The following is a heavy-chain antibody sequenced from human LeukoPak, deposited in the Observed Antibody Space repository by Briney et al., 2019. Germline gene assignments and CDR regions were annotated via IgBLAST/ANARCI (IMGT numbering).Heavy chain of an antibody. CDR3: ARGAGRGGYYFDY. D-gene: IGHD6-13*01. CDR2: ISGSSSTI. V-gene: IGHV3-48*02. Sequence: GGSLRLSCAASGFTFSRYSMNWVRQAPGKGLEWVSYISGSSSTIYYADSVKGRFTISRDNAKNSLYLQMNSLRDGDTAVYYCARGAGRGGYYFDYWGQGTLVSVSS. J-gene: IGHJ4*02. CDR1: GFTFSRYS.